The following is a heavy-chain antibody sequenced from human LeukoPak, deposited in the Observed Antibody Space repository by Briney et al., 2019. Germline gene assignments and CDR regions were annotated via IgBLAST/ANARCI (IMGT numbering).Heavy chain of an antibody. CDR3: ARHRVGIYSRNHAFDI. V-gene: IGHV5-51*01. Sequence: GESLKISCKGSGYTFSSNWIDWVRQMPGKGLEWMGIIYPGDPDTRYSPSFQGQVTISADKSSSTAYLQWSSLKASDTAMYYCARHRVGIYSRNHAFDIWGQGTMVTVSS. D-gene: IGHD1-26*01. CDR1: GYTFSSNW. J-gene: IGHJ3*02. CDR2: IYPGDPDT.